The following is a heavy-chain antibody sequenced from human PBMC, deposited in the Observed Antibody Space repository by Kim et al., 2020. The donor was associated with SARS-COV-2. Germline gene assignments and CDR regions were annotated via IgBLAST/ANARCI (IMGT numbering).Heavy chain of an antibody. CDR2: IIPILGIA. V-gene: IGHV1-69*04. J-gene: IGHJ5*02. D-gene: IGHD3-22*01. Sequence: SVKVSCKASGGTFSSYAISWVRQAPGQGLEWMGRIIPILGIANYAQKFQGRVTITADKSTSTAYMELSSLRSEDTAVYYCAREYDSSGYSPWFDPWGQG. CDR1: GGTFSSYA. CDR3: AREYDSSGYSPWFDP.